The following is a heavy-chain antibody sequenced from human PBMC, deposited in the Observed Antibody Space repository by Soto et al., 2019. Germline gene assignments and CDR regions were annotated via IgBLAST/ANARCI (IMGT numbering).Heavy chain of an antibody. CDR1: GYSFTSYW. Sequence: GESLKISCKGSGYSFTSYWIGWVRQMPGKGLEWMGIIYPGDSDTRYSPSFQGQVTISADKSISTAYLQWSSLKASDTAMYYCARAGRRWITMVRGPLGGWFDPWGQGTLVTVSS. CDR2: IYPGDSDT. J-gene: IGHJ5*02. D-gene: IGHD3-10*01. V-gene: IGHV5-51*01. CDR3: ARAGRRWITMVRGPLGGWFDP.